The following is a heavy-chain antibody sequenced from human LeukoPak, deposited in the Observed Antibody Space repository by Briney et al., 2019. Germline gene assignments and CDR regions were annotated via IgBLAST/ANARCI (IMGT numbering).Heavy chain of an antibody. J-gene: IGHJ4*02. CDR2: ISPADGKT. CDR1: GYPFTSYG. Sequence: ASVKVSCKTSGYPFTSYGLSWIRQAPGQGLEWIGWISPADGKTRFSQKFVGRVTLTTDTPTTTVNMELRSLRSDDTAVYYCSRARTVGYYDSSGFWGQGTLVTVPS. V-gene: IGHV1-18*01. D-gene: IGHD3-22*01. CDR3: SRARTVGYYDSSGF.